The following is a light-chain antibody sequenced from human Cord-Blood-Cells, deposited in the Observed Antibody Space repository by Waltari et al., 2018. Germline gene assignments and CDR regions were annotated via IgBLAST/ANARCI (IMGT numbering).Light chain of an antibody. J-gene: IGLJ1*01. Sequence: SYVLTQPPSVSVAPGKTARITCGGNHVGSKSVDWYQQKPGQAPVLVIYYDSDRPSGIPERFSGSNSGNTATLTISRVEAGDEADYYCQVWDSSSDHNYVFGTGTKVTVL. V-gene: IGLV3-21*04. CDR1: HVGSKS. CDR2: YDS. CDR3: QVWDSSSDHNYV.